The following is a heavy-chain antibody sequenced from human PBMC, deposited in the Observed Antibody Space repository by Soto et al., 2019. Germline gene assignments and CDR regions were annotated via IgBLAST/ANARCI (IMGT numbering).Heavy chain of an antibody. Sequence: SESMYITRTGCSGCITTAGYAVTLIRQPPGKALEWIGYVYHTGNAYPKPSLKSRVTISLDRSKNQFSLKMTSVTAADTALYYCASRPFYYSGLDDWGQGTSGTV. CDR3: ASRPFYYSGLDD. CDR2: VYHTGNA. V-gene: IGHV4-30-2*01. J-gene: IGHJ6*02. CDR1: SGCITTAGYA.